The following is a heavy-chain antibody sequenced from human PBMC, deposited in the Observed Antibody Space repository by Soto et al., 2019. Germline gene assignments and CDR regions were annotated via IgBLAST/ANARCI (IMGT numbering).Heavy chain of an antibody. J-gene: IGHJ3*02. D-gene: IGHD5-12*01. CDR3: GRDFQVADIVSVFDI. CDR2: ISSSSSTI. Sequence: PGGSLRLSCAASGFTFSSYSMNWVRQAPGKGLEWVSYISSSSSTIYYADSVKGRFTISRDNAKNSLYLQMNSLRDEDTAVYYCGRDFQVADIVSVFDIWAQGTMVTVSS. CDR1: GFTFSSYS. V-gene: IGHV3-48*02.